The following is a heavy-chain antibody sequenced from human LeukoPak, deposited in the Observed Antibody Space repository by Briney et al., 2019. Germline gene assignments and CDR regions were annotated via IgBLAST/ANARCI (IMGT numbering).Heavy chain of an antibody. CDR3: ARYYYDSSGYYYPIDY. V-gene: IGHV3-23*01. CDR1: GFTFSSYA. Sequence: GGCLRLSCAASGFTFSSYAMSWVRQAPGKGLGWVSAISGSGGSTYYADSVTGRFTISRDNSKNTLYLQRNSLRAEDTAVYYCARYYYDSSGYYYPIDYWGQGTLVTVSS. J-gene: IGHJ4*02. D-gene: IGHD3-22*01. CDR2: ISGSGGST.